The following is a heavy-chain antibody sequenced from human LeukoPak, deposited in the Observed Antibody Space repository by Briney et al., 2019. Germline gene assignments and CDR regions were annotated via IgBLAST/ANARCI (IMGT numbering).Heavy chain of an antibody. CDR2: SYYSGST. D-gene: IGHD5-12*01. V-gene: IGHV4-59*01. CDR3: ARVHSGYDMYYFDY. CDR1: AGSTSSYY. J-gene: IGHJ4*02. Sequence: SQTLSLTSTVSAGSTSSYYWSWIRPPPEKVLEWIGYSYYSGSTNYNHSLKSRVTISVDTSKNQFSLKLSSVTAADTAVYYCARVHSGYDMYYFDYWGQGTLVTVSS.